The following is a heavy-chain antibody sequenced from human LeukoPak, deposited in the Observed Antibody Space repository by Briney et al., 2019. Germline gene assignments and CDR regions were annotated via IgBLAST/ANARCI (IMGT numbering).Heavy chain of an antibody. D-gene: IGHD5-18*01. CDR1: GGTFSSYA. J-gene: IGHJ4*02. V-gene: IGHV1-69*13. CDR3: AREYTAMAEYYFDY. CDR2: IIPIFGTA. Sequence: SVKVSCKASGGTFSSYAISWVRQALGQGLEWMGGIIPIFGTANYAQKFQGRVTITADESTSTAYMELSSLRSEDTAVYYCAREYTAMAEYYFDYWGQGTLVTVSS.